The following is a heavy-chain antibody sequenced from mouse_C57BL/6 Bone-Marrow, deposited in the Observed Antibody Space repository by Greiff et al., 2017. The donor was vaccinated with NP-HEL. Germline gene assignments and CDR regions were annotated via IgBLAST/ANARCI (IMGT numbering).Heavy chain of an antibody. D-gene: IGHD2-3*01. Sequence: QVQLQQSGAELARPGASVKLSCKASGYTFTSYGISWVKQRTGQGLEWIGEIYPRSGNTYYNEKFKGKATLTADKSSRTAYMELRSLTSEDAAVYFCAGYDGYYGYAMDYWGQGTSVTVSS. CDR3: AGYDGYYGYAMDY. CDR1: GYTFTSYG. CDR2: IYPRSGNT. J-gene: IGHJ4*01. V-gene: IGHV1-81*01.